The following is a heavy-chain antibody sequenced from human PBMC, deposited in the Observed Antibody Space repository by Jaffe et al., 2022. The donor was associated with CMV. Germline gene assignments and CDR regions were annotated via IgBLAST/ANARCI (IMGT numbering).Heavy chain of an antibody. V-gene: IGHV4-31*03. J-gene: IGHJ4*02. Sequence: QVQLQESGPGLVKPSQTLSLTCTVSGGSISSGGYYWSWIRQHPGKGLEWIGYIYYSGSTYYNPSLKSRVTISVDTSKNQFSLKLSSVTAADTAVYYCARGGLGYCSSTSCYSSRERGYSSVSGPTFDYWGQGTLVTVSS. CDR3: ARGGLGYCSSTSCYSSRERGYSSVSGPTFDY. CDR2: IYYSGST. D-gene: IGHD2-2*01. CDR1: GGSISSGGYY.